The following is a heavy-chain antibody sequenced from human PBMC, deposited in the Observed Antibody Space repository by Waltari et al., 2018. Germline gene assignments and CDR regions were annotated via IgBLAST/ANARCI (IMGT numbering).Heavy chain of an antibody. CDR3: VKETAYGYYFDN. CDR2: IYSGGGA. V-gene: IGHV3-23*03. CDR1: GFTFINYA. J-gene: IGHJ4*02. Sequence: EVQLLESGGGLIPPGGSLTLSCEASGFTFINYAMNWIRQSPGKGLEWVSVIYSGGGAYYADSVKGRFTISRDNSKNTLYLQMSSLRLEDTAVYYCVKETAYGYYFDNWGQGTLVSVSS. D-gene: IGHD3-10*01.